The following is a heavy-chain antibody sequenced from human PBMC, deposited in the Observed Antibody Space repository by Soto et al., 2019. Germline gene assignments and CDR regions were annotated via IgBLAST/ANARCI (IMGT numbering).Heavy chain of an antibody. CDR3: IFYYASSGYYYSIAY. CDR1: GFTFSGSA. CDR2: IRSKANSYAT. V-gene: IGHV3-73*01. J-gene: IGHJ4*02. D-gene: IGHD3-22*01. Sequence: GGSLRLSCAASGFTFSGSAMHWVRQASGKGLEWVGRIRSKANSYATAYAASVKGRFTISRDDSKNTAYLQMNSLKTEDTAVYYCIFYYASSGYYYSIAYWGQGTLVTV.